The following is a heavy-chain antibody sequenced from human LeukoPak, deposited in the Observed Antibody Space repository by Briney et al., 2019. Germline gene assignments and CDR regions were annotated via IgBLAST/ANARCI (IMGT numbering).Heavy chain of an antibody. Sequence: GGSLRLSCAASGFTFSSYAMSWVRQAPGEGLEWVANIKQDGSEKYYVDSVKGRFTISRDNAKNSLYLQMNSLRAEDTAVYYCARDFRVVGTNDAFDIWGQGTMVTVSS. J-gene: IGHJ3*02. CDR1: GFTFSSYA. V-gene: IGHV3-7*01. CDR2: IKQDGSEK. D-gene: IGHD1-26*01. CDR3: ARDFRVVGTNDAFDI.